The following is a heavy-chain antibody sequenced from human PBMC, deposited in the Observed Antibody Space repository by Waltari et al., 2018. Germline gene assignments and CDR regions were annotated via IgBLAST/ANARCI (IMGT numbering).Heavy chain of an antibody. Sequence: QLQLQESGPGLVKPSGTLSLICAVSGDSMSNNWWSWVRQSPGKVLEWIGQVLGSGRTNYNPSFASRVTISLDTSTYQFALKMTSATAADTALYYCARDRGRGLYLDTWGQGTLVTVSP. CDR2: VLGSGRT. V-gene: IGHV4-4*02. D-gene: IGHD2-15*01. J-gene: IGHJ4*02. CDR1: GDSMSNNW. CDR3: ARDRGRGLYLDT.